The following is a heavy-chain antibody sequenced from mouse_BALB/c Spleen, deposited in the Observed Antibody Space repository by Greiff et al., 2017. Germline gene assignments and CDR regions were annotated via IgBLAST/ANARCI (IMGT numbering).Heavy chain of an antibody. J-gene: IGHJ3*01. CDR3: TPYYYGRASWFAY. CDR2: IYPGNSDT. D-gene: IGHD1-1*01. V-gene: IGHV1-5*01. CDR1: GYTFTSYW. Sequence: EVQLQESGTVLARPGASVKMSCKASGYTFTSYWMHWVKQRPGQGLEWIGAIYPGNSDTSYNQKFKGKAKLTAVTSTSTAYMELSSLTNEDSAVYYCTPYYYGRASWFAYWGQGTLVTVSA.